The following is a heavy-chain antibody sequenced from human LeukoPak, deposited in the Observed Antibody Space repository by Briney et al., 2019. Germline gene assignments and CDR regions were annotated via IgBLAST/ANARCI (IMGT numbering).Heavy chain of an antibody. D-gene: IGHD6-13*01. CDR1: GFTFSSYS. Sequence: GGSLRLSCAASGFTFSSYSMNWVRQAPGKGLYWVSSISSSSSYIYYADSVKGRFTISRDNAKNSLYLQMNSLRAEDTAVYYCARGSSSWSGMDVWGKGTTVTVSS. J-gene: IGHJ6*03. CDR3: ARGSSSWSGMDV. V-gene: IGHV3-21*01. CDR2: ISSSSSYI.